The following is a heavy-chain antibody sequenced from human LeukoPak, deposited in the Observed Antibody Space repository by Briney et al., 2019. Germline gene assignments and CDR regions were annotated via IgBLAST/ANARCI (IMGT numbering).Heavy chain of an antibody. CDR2: ISYDGSNK. V-gene: IGHV3-30*04. D-gene: IGHD3-10*01. CDR1: GFTFSSYA. CDR3: ARGGSGSYYVLFFDY. Sequence: GRSLRLSCAASGFTFSSYAMHWVRQAPGKGLEWVAVISYDGSNKYYADSVKGRFTISRDNSKNTLYLQMNSLRAEDTAVYYCARGGSGSYYVLFFDYWGRGTLVTVSS. J-gene: IGHJ4*02.